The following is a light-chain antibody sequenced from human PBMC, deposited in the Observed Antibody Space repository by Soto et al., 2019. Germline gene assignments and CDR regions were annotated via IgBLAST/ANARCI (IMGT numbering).Light chain of an antibody. CDR2: DVS. CDR1: SSDIGGFYH. CDR3: SSYTSSSSYV. Sequence: QSALTQPASVSDSPGQSITISCIGTSSDIGGFYHVSWHQQHPGKAPKHIIYDVSNRPSGVANRFSGSKTGNTASLIISGLQAEDEADYYCSSYTSSSSYVFGSGTKLTVL. J-gene: IGLJ1*01. V-gene: IGLV2-14*03.